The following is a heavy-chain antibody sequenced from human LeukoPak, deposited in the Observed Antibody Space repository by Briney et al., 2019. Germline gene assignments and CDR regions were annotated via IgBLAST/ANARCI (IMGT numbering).Heavy chain of an antibody. CDR3: ARQIAGSGECAFDM. Sequence: SETLSLTCTVSGGSISSDRYKWGWIRQPPGKGLDWIGSLYYTGNTYYNPSLKSRVTISVDTSKKQFSLKLSSVTAADTSVDHCARQIAGSGECAFDMWGQGTMVTVSS. D-gene: IGHD1-1*01. J-gene: IGHJ3*02. V-gene: IGHV4-39*01. CDR2: LYYTGNT. CDR1: GGSISSDRYK.